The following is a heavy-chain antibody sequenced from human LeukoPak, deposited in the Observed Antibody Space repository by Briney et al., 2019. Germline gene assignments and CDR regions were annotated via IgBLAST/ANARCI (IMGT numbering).Heavy chain of an antibody. J-gene: IGHJ6*02. D-gene: IGHD2-21*01. Sequence: GGSLRLSCAASGFTFSNYGMHWVRQAPGKGLEWVAVISYDGSNKYYADSVKGRFTISRDNSKNTLYLQMNSLRAEDTAVYYCARDAIQYGMDVWGQGTTVTVSS. CDR3: ARDAIQYGMDV. CDR2: ISYDGSNK. CDR1: GFTFSNYG. V-gene: IGHV3-30-3*01.